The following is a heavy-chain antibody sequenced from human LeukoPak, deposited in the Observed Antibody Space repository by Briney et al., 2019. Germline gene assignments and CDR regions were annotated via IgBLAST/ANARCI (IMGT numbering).Heavy chain of an antibody. J-gene: IGHJ6*02. CDR1: GFTFSNAW. V-gene: IGHV3-23*01. CDR3: AKDSYSNYYNGLDV. Sequence: PGGSLRLSCAASGFTFSNAWMSWVRQAPGKGLEWVSVIRGGGGSTDYADSVKGRFTISRDNSKNTLYLQMNSLRAEDTAVYYCAKDSYSNYYNGLDVWGQGTTVTVSS. CDR2: IRGGGGST. D-gene: IGHD6-13*01.